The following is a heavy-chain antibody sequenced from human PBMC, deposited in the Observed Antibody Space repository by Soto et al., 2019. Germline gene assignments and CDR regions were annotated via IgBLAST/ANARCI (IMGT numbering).Heavy chain of an antibody. CDR1: GGTFNTYA. CDR3: AKEAGAH. J-gene: IGHJ1*01. CDR2: IIPLFGIK. D-gene: IGHD3-10*01. V-gene: IGHV1-69*01. Sequence: QMQLVQSGAEVKERGSSVKISCNTSGGTFNTYALTWVRQAPGQGLEWIGGIIPLFGIKNVAQKFQGRVTITADESLTTAYMEMTSLRSANTAVSYCAKEAGAHWGQGTLVTVSS.